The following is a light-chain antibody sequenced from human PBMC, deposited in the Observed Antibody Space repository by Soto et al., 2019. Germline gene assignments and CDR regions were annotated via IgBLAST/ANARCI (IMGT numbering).Light chain of an antibody. J-gene: IGKJ1*01. V-gene: IGKV4-1*01. Sequence: DIVMTHSPDSLAVSLGERATINCTSSQSVLYSSNSKNYLNWYQQTPGQPPKLLIYLASTRESGVPDRFSGSGSGTDFTLTISRLQAEDVAVYYCQQYYTSTLTFGQGTKVEIK. CDR1: QSVLYSSNSKNY. CDR2: LAS. CDR3: QQYYTSTLT.